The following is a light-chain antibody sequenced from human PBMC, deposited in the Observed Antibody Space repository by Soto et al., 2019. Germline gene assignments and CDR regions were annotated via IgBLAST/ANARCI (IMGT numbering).Light chain of an antibody. J-gene: IGKJ5*01. CDR3: QQANSFPSIT. CDR1: QDINNY. CDR2: AAS. Sequence: DIQMTQSPSSLSASVGDRVTITCQANQDINNYLNWYQQKPGKAPKLLTYAASSLQSGVPSRFSGSGSGTDFTLTISSLQPEDFATYYCQQANSFPSITFGQGTRLEIK. V-gene: IGKV1-12*02.